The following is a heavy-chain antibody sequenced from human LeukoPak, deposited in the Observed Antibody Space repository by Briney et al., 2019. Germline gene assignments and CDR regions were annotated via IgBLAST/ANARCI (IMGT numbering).Heavy chain of an antibody. V-gene: IGHV1-69*13. J-gene: IGHJ4*02. Sequence: ASVKVSCKTSGGTFRSTAFNWVRQAPGQGLEWMGGVVPLFVTPTYALKFRGRVTITADASMGTVYMEVSSLRYEDTATYYCARADYGGNYTYWGQGTLVTVSS. CDR1: GGTFRSTA. CDR2: VVPLFVTP. D-gene: IGHD4-23*01. CDR3: ARADYGGNYTY.